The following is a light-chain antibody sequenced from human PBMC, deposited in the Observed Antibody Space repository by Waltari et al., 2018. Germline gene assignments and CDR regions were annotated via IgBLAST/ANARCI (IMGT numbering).Light chain of an antibody. CDR1: QSVLYSSNNKNY. Sequence: DIVMTQSPDSLAVCLAERASITCKSSQSVLYSSNNKNYLAWYQQKPGQPPKLLIYWASTRESGVPDRFSGSGSGTDFTLTISSLQAEDVAVYYCQQYYSTPYTFGQGTKLEIK. J-gene: IGKJ2*01. CDR3: QQYYSTPYT. V-gene: IGKV4-1*01. CDR2: WAS.